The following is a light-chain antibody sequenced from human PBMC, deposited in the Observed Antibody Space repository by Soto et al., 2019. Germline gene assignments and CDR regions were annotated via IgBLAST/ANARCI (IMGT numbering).Light chain of an antibody. CDR2: AAS. CDR1: QGISSY. J-gene: IGKJ4*01. CDR3: QQLNSYPLT. V-gene: IGKV1-9*01. Sequence: DIQLTQSPSFLSASVGDRVTITCRASQGISSYLAWYQQKPGKAPKLLIYAASTLQSGVPSRFSGSGSGTEVTLAISSLQPEDFAPYSCQQLNSYPLTFGGGTEVEIK.